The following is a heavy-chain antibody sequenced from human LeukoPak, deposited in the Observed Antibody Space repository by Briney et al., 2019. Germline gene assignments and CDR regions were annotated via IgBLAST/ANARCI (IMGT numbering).Heavy chain of an antibody. V-gene: IGHV1-69*13. CDR1: GYTFTSYG. D-gene: IGHD2-21*02. Sequence: SVKVSCKASGYTFTSYGISWVRQAPGQGLEWMGGIVPNFGAPKYAQKFQGRVTITADESTSTAYMELSSLRSEDTAVYYCARQVVVTASPTYYYGMDVWGQGTTVTVSS. J-gene: IGHJ6*02. CDR2: IVPNFGAP. CDR3: ARQVVVTASPTYYYGMDV.